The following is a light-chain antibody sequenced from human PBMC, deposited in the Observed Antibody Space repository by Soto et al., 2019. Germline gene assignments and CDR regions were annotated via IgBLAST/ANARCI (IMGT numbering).Light chain of an antibody. CDR2: YDT. V-gene: IGLV3-21*04. CDR3: QVWDSSSDPVV. CDR1: NIGSKS. J-gene: IGLJ2*01. Sequence: SYELTQPPSVSVAPGKTANITCGGNNIGSKSVHWYQQKPGQAPVLVISYDTDRPSWIPERYSGSNSGNTATLTISRVEAGDEADYYCQVWDSSSDPVVVGGGTKLTVL.